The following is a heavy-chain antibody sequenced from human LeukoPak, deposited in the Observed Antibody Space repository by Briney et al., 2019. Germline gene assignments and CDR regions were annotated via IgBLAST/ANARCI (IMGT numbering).Heavy chain of an antibody. V-gene: IGHV3-30*04. D-gene: IGHD5-24*01. CDR1: GFTFRAYA. J-gene: IGHJ4*02. Sequence: GGSLRLSCAASGFTFRAYAMHWVRQAPGKGLEWLAVISNDGTIQYYADSVKGRFTISRDNSKNTLYLQMNSLRAEDTAVYYCAKDDGWVQYANWGQGTLVTVSS. CDR3: AKDDGWVQYAN. CDR2: ISNDGTIQ.